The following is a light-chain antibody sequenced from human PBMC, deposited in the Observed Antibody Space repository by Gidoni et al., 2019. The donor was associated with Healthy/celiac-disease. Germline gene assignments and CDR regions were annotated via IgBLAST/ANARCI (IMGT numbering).Light chain of an antibody. CDR1: QSISSY. J-gene: IGKJ4*01. CDR3: QQSYSTPPT. V-gene: IGKV1-39*01. CDR2: AAS. Sequence: IQMTQSPSSLSASVGDRVTITCRASQSISSYLNWYQQKPGKAPKLLIYAASSLQSGVPSRFRGSGSGTDFTLTISSLQPENFATYYCQQSYSTPPTFGGGTKVEIK.